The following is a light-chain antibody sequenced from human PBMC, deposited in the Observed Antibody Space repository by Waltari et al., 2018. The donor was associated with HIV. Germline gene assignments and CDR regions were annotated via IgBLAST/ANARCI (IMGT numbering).Light chain of an antibody. Sequence: QSVLTPPPSASGTPGQRVSISCSGSSSNIGRTIVTWYQQLPGTAPKLLIYSNNQRPSGVPDRFSGSKSGTSASLAISGLQSEDEADYYCAAWDDSLNAWVFGGGTKLTVL. CDR2: SNN. CDR1: SSNIGRTI. CDR3: AAWDDSLNAWV. J-gene: IGLJ3*02. V-gene: IGLV1-44*01.